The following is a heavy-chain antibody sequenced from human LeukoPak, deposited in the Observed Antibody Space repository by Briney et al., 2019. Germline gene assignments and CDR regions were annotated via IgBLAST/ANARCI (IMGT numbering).Heavy chain of an antibody. CDR3: ARDSLGQQWLFYFDY. V-gene: IGHV1-69*06. CDR1: GYTFTGYY. CDR2: IIPIFGTA. J-gene: IGHJ4*02. D-gene: IGHD6-19*01. Sequence: GASVKVSCKASGYTFTGYYMHWVRQAPGQGLEWMGGIIPIFGTANYAQKFQGRVTITADKSTSTAYMELSSLRSEDTAVYYCARDSLGQQWLFYFDYWGQGTLVTVSS.